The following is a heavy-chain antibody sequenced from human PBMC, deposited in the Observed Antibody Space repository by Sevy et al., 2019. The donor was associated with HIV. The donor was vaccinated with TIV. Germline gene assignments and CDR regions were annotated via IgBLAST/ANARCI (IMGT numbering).Heavy chain of an antibody. CDR2: INSDGSRI. CDR3: TSGYSNDVFVI. CDR1: GFTFSSYW. J-gene: IGHJ3*02. Sequence: GESLKISCAASGFTFSSYWMHWVRQAPGKGLVWVSRINSDGSRISYADSVKGRFTISRDNAKNTLYLQMNSLRAEDTAVYYCTSGYSNDVFVIWGQGTMVTVSS. D-gene: IGHD5-18*01. V-gene: IGHV3-74*01.